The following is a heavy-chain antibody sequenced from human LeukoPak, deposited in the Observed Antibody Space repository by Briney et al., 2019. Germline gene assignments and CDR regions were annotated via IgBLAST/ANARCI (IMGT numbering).Heavy chain of an antibody. Sequence: KPSETLSLTCTVSGGSISSSSYYWGWIRQPPGKGLEWIGSIYYSGSTYYNPSLKSRVTISVDTSKNQFSLKLSSVTAADTAVYYCARHRGGRFDPWGQGTLVTVSS. V-gene: IGHV4-39*01. J-gene: IGHJ5*02. CDR2: IYYSGST. CDR3: ARHRGGRFDP. CDR1: GGSISSSSYY. D-gene: IGHD3-10*01.